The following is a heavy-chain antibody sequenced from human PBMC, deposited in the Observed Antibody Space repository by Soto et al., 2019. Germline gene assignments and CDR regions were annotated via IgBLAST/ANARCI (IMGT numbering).Heavy chain of an antibody. CDR1: GGSISGGGYY. CDR2: SYYSGST. J-gene: IGHJ5*02. Sequence: QVQLQESGPGLVKPSQTLSLTCTVSGGSISGGGYYWSWIRQHPGKGREWIGYSYYSGSTYYNPSLKSRVTISVDTSKNQFSLKLSSVTAADTAVYYCARVVGINWFDPWGQGTLVTVSS. CDR3: ARVVGINWFDP. V-gene: IGHV4-31*03. D-gene: IGHD2-15*01.